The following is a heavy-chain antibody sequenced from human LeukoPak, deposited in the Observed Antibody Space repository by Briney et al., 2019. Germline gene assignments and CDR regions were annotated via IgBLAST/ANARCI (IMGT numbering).Heavy chain of an antibody. V-gene: IGHV3-9*03. CDR3: AKDMGG. J-gene: IGHJ4*02. CDR1: GFTFDDYA. D-gene: IGHD1-26*01. Sequence: QPGRSLRLSCAASGFTFDDYAMHWVRQAPGKGLEWVSGISWNSDSIGYADSVKGRFTISRDNAKNSLYLQMNSLRAEDMALYNCAKDMGGWGQGTLVTVSS. CDR2: ISWNSDSI.